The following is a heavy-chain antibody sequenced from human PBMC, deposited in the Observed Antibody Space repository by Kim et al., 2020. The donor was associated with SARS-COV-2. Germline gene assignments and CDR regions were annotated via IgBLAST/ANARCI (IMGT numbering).Heavy chain of an antibody. V-gene: IGHV7-4-1*02. Sequence: ASVKVSCKASGYTFTSYAMNWVRQAPGQGLEWMGWINTNTGNPTYAQGFTGRFVFSLDTSVSTAYLQISSLKAEDTAVYYCARDGGSSIAARRGDLGYGMDVWGQGTTVTVSS. CDR3: ARDGGSSIAARRGDLGYGMDV. CDR1: GYTFTSYA. J-gene: IGHJ6*02. D-gene: IGHD6-6*01. CDR2: INTNTGNP.